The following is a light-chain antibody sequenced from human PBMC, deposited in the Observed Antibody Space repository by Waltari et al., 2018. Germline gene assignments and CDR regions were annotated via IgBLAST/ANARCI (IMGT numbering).Light chain of an antibody. CDR3: QEYKTYRT. V-gene: IGKV1-5*03. Sequence: DIQMTQSPSTLSASVGARDTITCRASQSIDRWLAWYQQKPGKAPKLLIYKTSSLESGVASRFSGSGYGTEFTLTISSLQPDDFATYYCQEYKTYRTFGQGTKVEI. J-gene: IGKJ1*01. CDR2: KTS. CDR1: QSIDRW.